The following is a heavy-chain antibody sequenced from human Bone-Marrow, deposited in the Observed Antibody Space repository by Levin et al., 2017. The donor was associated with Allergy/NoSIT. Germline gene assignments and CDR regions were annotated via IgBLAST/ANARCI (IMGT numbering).Heavy chain of an antibody. CDR1: GYTFTSYY. D-gene: IGHD3-10*01. CDR3: ARQSWGSGSRYNWFDP. V-gene: IGHV1-46*01. CDR2: INPSGGST. J-gene: IGHJ5*02. Sequence: ASVKVSCKASGYTFTSYYMHWVRQAPGQGLEWMGIINPSGGSTSYAQKFQGRVTMTRDTSTSTVYMELSSLRSEDTAVYYCARQSWGSGSRYNWFDPWGQGTLVTVSS.